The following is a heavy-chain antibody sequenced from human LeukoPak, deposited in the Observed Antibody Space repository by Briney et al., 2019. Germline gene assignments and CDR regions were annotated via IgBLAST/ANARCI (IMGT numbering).Heavy chain of an antibody. J-gene: IGHJ4*02. CDR2: IKQDGSEK. D-gene: IGHD3-22*01. V-gene: IGHV3-7*01. Sequence: GGSLRLSCAASGFIFSSYWMSWVRQAPGKGREWVANIKQDGSEKYYMYSVKGRFTISRDTAKNSLYLQINSLRAEDRDVYYCARGGYYYVSSGYYDYWVQGTLVTDSS. CDR1: GFIFSSYW. CDR3: ARGGYYYVSSGYYDY.